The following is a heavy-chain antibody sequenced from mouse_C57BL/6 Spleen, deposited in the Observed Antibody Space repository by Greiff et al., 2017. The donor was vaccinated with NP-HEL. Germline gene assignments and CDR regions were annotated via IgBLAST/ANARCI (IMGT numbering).Heavy chain of an antibody. V-gene: IGHV5-9*01. CDR3: ARHGTTDWYFDV. CDR1: GFTFSSYT. J-gene: IGHJ1*03. D-gene: IGHD1-1*01. CDR2: ISGGGGNT. Sequence: EVKLMESGGGLVKPGGSLKLSCAASGFTFSSYTMSWVRQTPEKRLEWVATISGGGGNTYYPDSGKGRFPISRDNAKTTLYLQMSSLRSEDTALYYCARHGTTDWYFDVGAQGPRSPSPQ.